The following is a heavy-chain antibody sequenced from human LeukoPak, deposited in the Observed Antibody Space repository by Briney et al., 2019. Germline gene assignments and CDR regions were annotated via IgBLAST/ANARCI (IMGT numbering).Heavy chain of an antibody. CDR1: GGTFSSYA. J-gene: IGHJ6*03. D-gene: IGHD6-13*01. CDR3: ARARDSSSWYEGHYYYYYMDV. V-gene: IGHV1-69*05. Sequence: ASVKVSCKASGGTFSSYAISWVRQAPGQGLEWMGGIIPIFGTANYAQKFQGRVTITTDESTSTAYMELSSLRSEDTAVYYCARARDSSSWYEGHYYYYYMDVWGKGTTVTVSS. CDR2: IIPIFGTA.